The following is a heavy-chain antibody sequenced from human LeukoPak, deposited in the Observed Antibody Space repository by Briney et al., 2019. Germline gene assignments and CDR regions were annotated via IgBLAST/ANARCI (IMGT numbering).Heavy chain of an antibody. CDR3: ATTCSSSGHCFDY. CDR2: ISSSSRTI. J-gene: IGHJ4*02. D-gene: IGHD6-13*01. Sequence: GGSLRLSCAASGFTLSSYNMNRVRQAPGKGLECVSYISSSSRTIYYADSVKGRFTISRDNAKNSLYLQMNSLRDEDTAVYYCATTCSSSGHCFDYWGQGTLVTVSS. CDR1: GFTLSSYN. V-gene: IGHV3-48*02.